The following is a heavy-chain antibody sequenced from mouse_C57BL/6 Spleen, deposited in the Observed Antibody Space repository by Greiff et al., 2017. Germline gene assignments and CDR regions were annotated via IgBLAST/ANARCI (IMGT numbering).Heavy chain of an antibody. V-gene: IGHV1-4*01. J-gene: IGHJ4*01. D-gene: IGHD2-4*01. CDR2: INPSSGYT. CDR3: ARGDYGYAMGY. CDR1: GYTFTSYT. Sequence: QVQLQQSGAELARPGASVKMSCKASGYTFTSYTMHWVKQRPGQGLEWIGYINPSSGYTKYNQKFKDKATLTADKSSSTAYMQLSSLTSEDSAVYYCARGDYGYAMGYWGQGTSVTVSS.